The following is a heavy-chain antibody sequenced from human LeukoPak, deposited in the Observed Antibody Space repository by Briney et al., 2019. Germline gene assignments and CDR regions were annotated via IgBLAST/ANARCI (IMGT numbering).Heavy chain of an antibody. D-gene: IGHD3-9*01. CDR3: ARVGRVLRYFDP. CDR1: GYTFTSYD. V-gene: IGHV1-2*02. Sequence: ASVKVSCKASGYTFTSYDINWVRQATGQGLEWMGWINPNSGGTNYAQKFQGRVTMTRDTSISTAYMELSRLRSDDTAVYYCARVGRVLRYFDPWGQGTLVTVSS. J-gene: IGHJ5*02. CDR2: INPNSGGT.